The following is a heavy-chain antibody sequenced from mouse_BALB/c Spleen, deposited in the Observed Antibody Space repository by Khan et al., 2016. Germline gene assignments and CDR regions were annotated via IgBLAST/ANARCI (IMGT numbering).Heavy chain of an antibody. J-gene: IGHJ2*01. CDR2: IRSKSNNYAT. CDR1: GFTFNTYA. CDR3: VRQLDFDY. V-gene: IGHV10-1*02. Sequence: EVQLVESGGGLVQPKGSLKLSCAASGFTFNTYAMNWVRQAPGKGLEWVARIRSKSNNYATYYADSVKDRFTISRDDSQSMLYLQMNNLKTEDTVMYYCVRQLDFDYWGQGTTLTVSS. D-gene: IGHD4-1*02.